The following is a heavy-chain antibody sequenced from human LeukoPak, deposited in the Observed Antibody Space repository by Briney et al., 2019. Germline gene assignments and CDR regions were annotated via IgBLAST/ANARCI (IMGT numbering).Heavy chain of an antibody. D-gene: IGHD3-22*01. CDR3: ARGFDPYYDSSGYYYVGY. Sequence: ASVKVSCKASGYTFTSYYIHWVRQAPGQGLEWMGIINPSGGSTTYAQKFQDRLTMTSDTSTSAVYMELSSLRSEDTAVYHCARGFDPYYDSSGYYYVGYWGQGTLVTVSS. CDR2: INPSGGST. V-gene: IGHV1-46*01. CDR1: GYTFTSYY. J-gene: IGHJ4*02.